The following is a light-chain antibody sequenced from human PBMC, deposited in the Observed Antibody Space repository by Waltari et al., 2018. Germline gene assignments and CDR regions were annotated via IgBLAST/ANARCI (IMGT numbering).Light chain of an antibody. V-gene: IGKV3-11*01. Sequence: IVLTQSLATLSLSPGDKATLSCRASQSVSSHLAWYQQKPGQAPRLLSYEASKRATGIPSRFSGSGSGTDFTLTITSLEPEDFAVFFCQQRSNWPSFGPGTKVEIK. J-gene: IGKJ1*01. CDR2: EAS. CDR3: QQRSNWPS. CDR1: QSVSSH.